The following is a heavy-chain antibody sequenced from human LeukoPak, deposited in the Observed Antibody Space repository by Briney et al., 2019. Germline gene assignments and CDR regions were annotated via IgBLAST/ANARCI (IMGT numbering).Heavy chain of an antibody. Sequence: ASVKVSCKASGYTFTDYYMHWVRQAPGQGLEWMGWINPNSGGTKYAQKFEGRVTMTRDTSINTAYMELSRVTSDDTAVYYCARGGIRTAASKFDYWGQGTLVTVSS. D-gene: IGHD6-13*01. CDR1: GYTFTDYY. J-gene: IGHJ4*02. V-gene: IGHV1-2*02. CDR2: INPNSGGT. CDR3: ARGGIRTAASKFDY.